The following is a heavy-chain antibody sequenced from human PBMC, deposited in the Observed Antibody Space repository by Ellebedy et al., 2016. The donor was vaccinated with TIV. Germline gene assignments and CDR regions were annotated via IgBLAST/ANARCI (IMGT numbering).Heavy chain of an antibody. D-gene: IGHD1-26*01. Sequence: MPSETLSLTCAVYGGSFSGYYWSWIRQPPGKELEWIAYIYYAGSANYNPSLKSRVTISIDTSKSQFSLQLSSVTAADTAVYYCASAPLGRNWYFDFWGRGTLVTVSA. J-gene: IGHJ2*01. V-gene: IGHV4-59*01. CDR3: ASAPLGRNWYFDF. CDR2: IYYAGSA. CDR1: GGSFSGYY.